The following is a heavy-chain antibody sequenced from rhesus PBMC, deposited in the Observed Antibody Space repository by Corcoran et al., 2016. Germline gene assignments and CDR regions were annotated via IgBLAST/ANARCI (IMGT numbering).Heavy chain of an antibody. CDR3: KRFDY. J-gene: IGHJ4*01. V-gene: IGHV3-54*02. CDR1: GFTFNMYG. Sequence: EVQLVESGRGLVQPGGSLRLSCEGSGFTFNMYGFPWVRPAPGKGLEGVAVISSDGNTKYLADSLKERITLSRDNSHNMVYLQMDNLKLEDTAVYYCKRFDYWGQGVVGTVSS. CDR2: ISSDGNTK.